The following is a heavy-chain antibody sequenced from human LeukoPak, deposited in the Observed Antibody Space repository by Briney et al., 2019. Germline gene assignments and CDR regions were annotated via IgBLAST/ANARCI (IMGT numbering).Heavy chain of an antibody. CDR3: TRGPPNWGYDF. J-gene: IGHJ4*02. CDR2: MSPNSGNT. Sequence: ASVKVSCKASGYTFTSYGISWVRQATGQRLEWLGWMSPNSGNTGYAQKFQGRVTMTRSTALSTAYMELSSLKSDDTAVYYCTRGPPNWGYDFWGQGTLVTVSS. V-gene: IGHV1-8*02. D-gene: IGHD3/OR15-3a*01. CDR1: GYTFTSYG.